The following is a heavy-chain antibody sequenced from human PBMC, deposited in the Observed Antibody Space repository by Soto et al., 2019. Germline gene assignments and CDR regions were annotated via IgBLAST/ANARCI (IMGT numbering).Heavy chain of an antibody. Sequence: SETLSLTCAVYGVSFSGYYWIWIRQPPGKGLEWIGEINHSGSTNYNPSLKSRVTISVDTSKNQFSLKLSSVTAADTAVYYCARYAPTDYVDYPGEVGDVFDIWGQGTMVTVSS. D-gene: IGHD4-17*01. J-gene: IGHJ3*02. CDR2: INHSGST. V-gene: IGHV4-34*01. CDR3: ARYAPTDYVDYPGEVGDVFDI. CDR1: GVSFSGYY.